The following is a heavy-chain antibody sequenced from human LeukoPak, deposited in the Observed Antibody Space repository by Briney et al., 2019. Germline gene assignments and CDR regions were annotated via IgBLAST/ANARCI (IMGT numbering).Heavy chain of an antibody. CDR1: GFSISSDYF. CDR2: IYHSGNT. D-gene: IGHD4-11*01. Sequence: PSETLSLTCTVSGFSISSDYFWGWIRQPPGRGLEWIGSIYHSGNTYYNPSLKSRITLSVDTSKNQFSLKLSSVTAADTAVYYCARGSLTTDAFDIWGQGTMVTVSS. V-gene: IGHV4-38-2*02. CDR3: ARGSLTTDAFDI. J-gene: IGHJ3*02.